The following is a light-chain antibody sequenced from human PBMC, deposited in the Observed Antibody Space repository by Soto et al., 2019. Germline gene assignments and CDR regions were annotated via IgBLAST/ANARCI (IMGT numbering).Light chain of an antibody. J-gene: IGKJ1*01. Sequence: DVVMTQSPLSLPVTLGQPASISCRSSRSLVYSDGNAYLNWFHQRPGQSPRRLIYKASNRDSGVQVRFSGSGSGTDFTLHINRVEAEDVGVYYCMQGTHWPPTFGRGTRVEIE. CDR2: KAS. CDR3: MQGTHWPPT. V-gene: IGKV2-30*01. CDR1: RSLVYSDGNAY.